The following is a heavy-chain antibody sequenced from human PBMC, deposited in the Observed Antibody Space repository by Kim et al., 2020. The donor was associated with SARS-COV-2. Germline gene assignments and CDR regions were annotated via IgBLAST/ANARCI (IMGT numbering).Heavy chain of an antibody. D-gene: IGHD3-10*01. V-gene: IGHV3-73*01. CDR2: IRSKANSYAT. Sequence: GGSLRLSCAASGFTFSGSAMHWVRQASGKGLEWVGRIRSKANSYATAYAASVKGRFTISRDDSKNTAYLQMNSLKTEDTAVYYCTLPSMVRGVMYPGRYWGQGTLVTVSS. CDR1: GFTFSGSA. J-gene: IGHJ4*02. CDR3: TLPSMVRGVMYPGRY.